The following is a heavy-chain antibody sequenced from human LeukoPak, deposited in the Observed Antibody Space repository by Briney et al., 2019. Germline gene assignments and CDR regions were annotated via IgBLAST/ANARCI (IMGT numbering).Heavy chain of an antibody. Sequence: GASVKVSCKASGGTFSSYAISWVRQAPGQGLEWMGGIIPIFGTANYAQKFQGRVTITADESTSTAYMELSSLRSEDTAVYYCASNYFGVVIEGAFDIWGQGTMVTVSS. V-gene: IGHV1-69*13. CDR3: ASNYFGVVIEGAFDI. D-gene: IGHD3-3*01. CDR2: IIPIFGTA. J-gene: IGHJ3*02. CDR1: GGTFSSYA.